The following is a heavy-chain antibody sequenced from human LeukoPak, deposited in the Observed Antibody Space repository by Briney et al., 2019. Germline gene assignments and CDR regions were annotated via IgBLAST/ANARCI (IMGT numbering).Heavy chain of an antibody. Sequence: GGSLRLSCAASGFTFSYYGFHWVRQAPGKGLEWVAFIRYDGNDKFYAESVKGRFTISRDASRNTLYLQMNSLRLEDTAVYYCAKDLMRDRWLGESWGQGTLVTVSS. J-gene: IGHJ5*02. CDR3: AKDLMRDRWLGES. V-gene: IGHV3-30*02. CDR2: IRYDGNDK. CDR1: GFTFSYYG. D-gene: IGHD3-10*01.